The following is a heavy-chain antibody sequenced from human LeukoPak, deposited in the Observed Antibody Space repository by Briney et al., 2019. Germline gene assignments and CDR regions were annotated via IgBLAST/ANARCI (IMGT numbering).Heavy chain of an antibody. CDR1: GNTFTSNY. Sequence: ASVKVSCKASGNTFTSNYIHWVRQAPEQGLEWMGMIYPRDGSTSYAQKFQGRVTVTRDTSTSTVHMELSGLRSEDTAVYYCARDQEGFDYWGQGTLVTVSS. V-gene: IGHV1-46*01. CDR3: ARDQEGFDY. J-gene: IGHJ4*02. CDR2: IYPRDGST.